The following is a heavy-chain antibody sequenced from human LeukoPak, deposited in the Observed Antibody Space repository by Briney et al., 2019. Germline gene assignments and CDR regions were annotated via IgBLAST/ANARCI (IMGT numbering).Heavy chain of an antibody. D-gene: IGHD2-2*01. J-gene: IGHJ4*02. Sequence: GASVKVSCKASGYTFTSYGISWVRQAPGQGLEWMGRINPNSGGTNYAQKFQGRVTMTRDTSISTAYMELSRLRSDDTAVYYCARDPEDLYHFDYWGQGTLVTVSS. CDR3: ARDPEDLYHFDY. CDR1: GYTFTSYG. V-gene: IGHV1-2*06. CDR2: INPNSGGT.